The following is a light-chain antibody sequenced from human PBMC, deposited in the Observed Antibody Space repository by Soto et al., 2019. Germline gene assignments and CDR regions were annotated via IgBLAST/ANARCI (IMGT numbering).Light chain of an antibody. CDR3: QQHGSWGIT. J-gene: IGKJ3*01. V-gene: IGKV3-20*01. CDR1: QSVSSSY. CDR2: GAS. Sequence: EIVLTQSPGTLSLSPGERATLSCRASQSVSSSYLAWYRQKPGQAPRLLIYGASSRATGIPDRFSGSGSGTDFTLTISRLEPEDFAVYYCQQHGSWGITFGPGTKVDIK.